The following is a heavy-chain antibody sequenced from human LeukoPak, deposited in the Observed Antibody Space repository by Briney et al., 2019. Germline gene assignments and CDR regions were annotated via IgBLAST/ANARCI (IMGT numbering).Heavy chain of an antibody. Sequence: GGSLRLSCSASGFTFRDYILDWVRQAPGKGLEWVGRIRRKGQSYTTEYAASVKGRFTISRDDSKNSLYLHMNSLKTEDTAVYHCSRDGGEGGSSAFDIWGPGTMVTVSS. CDR1: GFTFRDYI. CDR2: IRRKGQSYTT. CDR3: SRDGGEGGSSAFDI. D-gene: IGHD1-26*01. J-gene: IGHJ3*02. V-gene: IGHV3-72*01.